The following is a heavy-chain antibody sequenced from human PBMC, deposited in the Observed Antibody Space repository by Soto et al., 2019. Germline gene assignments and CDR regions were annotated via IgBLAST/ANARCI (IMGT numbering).Heavy chain of an antibody. Sequence: EVHLVESGGGLVQPGGSLRISCAASGFTFDDYAMHWVRQAPGKGLEWVSGISWHSASRGYAASVRGRFTISRDNAKNSLYLQMDSLGPEDTALYYCAKERWIYFWSALDVWGKGTAVTVSS. CDR2: ISWHSASR. CDR1: GFTFDDYA. CDR3: AKERWIYFWSALDV. D-gene: IGHD3-3*01. J-gene: IGHJ6*04. V-gene: IGHV3-9*01.